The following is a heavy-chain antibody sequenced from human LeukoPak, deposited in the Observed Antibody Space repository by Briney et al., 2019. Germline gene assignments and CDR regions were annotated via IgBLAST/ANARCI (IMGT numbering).Heavy chain of an antibody. CDR2: IDPNGTT. CDR1: GGAFSGYS. CDR3: ARSLGEGRAAAAYYFDY. J-gene: IGHJ4*02. D-gene: IGHD6-13*01. Sequence: SETLSLTCAVYGGAFSGYSWSWIRQPPGKGLEWIGEIDPNGTTNYNPSLKSRVIVSVDTSKNQFSLNLNSVTAADTAVYYCARSLGEGRAAAAYYFDYWGQGTLVTVSS. V-gene: IGHV4-34*01.